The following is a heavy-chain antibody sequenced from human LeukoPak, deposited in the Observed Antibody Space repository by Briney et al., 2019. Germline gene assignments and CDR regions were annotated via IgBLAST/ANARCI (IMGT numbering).Heavy chain of an antibody. D-gene: IGHD1-26*01. V-gene: IGHV3-53*05. Sequence: GGSLRLSCAASGFTVSSNYMSWVRQAPGKGLEWVSVIYSGGSTYYADSVKGRFTISRDNSKNTLYLQMYSLRAEDTAVYYCAKAGAWELLGYDAFDIWGQGTMVTVSS. CDR3: AKAGAWELLGYDAFDI. CDR1: GFTVSSNY. J-gene: IGHJ3*02. CDR2: IYSGGST.